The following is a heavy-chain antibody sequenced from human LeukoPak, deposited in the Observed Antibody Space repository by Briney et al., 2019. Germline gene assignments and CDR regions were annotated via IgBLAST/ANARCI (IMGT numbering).Heavy chain of an antibody. D-gene: IGHD1-7*01. CDR3: ARETGSGTREFDY. Sequence: ASVKVSCKASGYTFTGYYMHWVRQAPGHGLEWMGWINPNSGGTNYAQKFQGRVTMTRDTSISTAYMELSRLRSDDTAVYYCARETGSGTREFDYWGQGTLVTVSS. CDR2: INPNSGGT. V-gene: IGHV1-2*02. CDR1: GYTFTGYY. J-gene: IGHJ4*02.